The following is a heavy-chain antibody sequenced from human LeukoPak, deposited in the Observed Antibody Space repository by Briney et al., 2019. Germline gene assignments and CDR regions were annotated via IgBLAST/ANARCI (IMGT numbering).Heavy chain of an antibody. CDR3: AAILKSTLTY. CDR2: IGSNDNYI. Sequence: PGGSLRLSCAASGFTFSNYSMNWVRQAPGKGLEWVSSIGSNDNYIYYADFVKGRFTISRDNAKNSLYLQMNSLRTEDTAVYYCAAILKSTLTYWGQGTLVTVSS. CDR1: GFTFSNYS. V-gene: IGHV3-21*06. D-gene: IGHD2-2*02. J-gene: IGHJ4*02.